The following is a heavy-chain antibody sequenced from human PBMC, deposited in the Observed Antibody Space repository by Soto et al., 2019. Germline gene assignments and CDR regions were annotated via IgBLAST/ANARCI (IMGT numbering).Heavy chain of an antibody. CDR2: IWYDGSNK. CDR1: GFTFSSYG. Sequence: GGSVRLACAASGFTFSSYGMHWVRQAPGKGLEWVAVIWYDGSNKYYADSVKGRFTISRDNSKNTLYLQMNSLRAEDTAVYYCAKETYYYSSNCLPPSRGPGTLVNV. V-gene: IGHV3-33*06. CDR3: AKETYYYSSNCLPPS. D-gene: IGHD3-10*01. J-gene: IGHJ4*02.